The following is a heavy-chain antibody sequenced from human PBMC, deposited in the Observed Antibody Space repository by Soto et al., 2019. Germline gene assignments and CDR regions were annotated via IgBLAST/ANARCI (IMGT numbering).Heavy chain of an antibody. CDR1: GGTFSSYA. Sequence: QVQLVQSGAEVKKPGSSVKVSCKASGGTFSSYAISWVRQAPGQGLEWMGGIIPIFGTANYAQKFEGRVTITADESTSTAYMKLSSLRSEDTAVYYCARAHDSSGYYYAGGYWGQGTLVTVSS. CDR3: ARAHDSSGYYYAGGY. J-gene: IGHJ4*02. D-gene: IGHD3-22*01. CDR2: IIPIFGTA. V-gene: IGHV1-69*01.